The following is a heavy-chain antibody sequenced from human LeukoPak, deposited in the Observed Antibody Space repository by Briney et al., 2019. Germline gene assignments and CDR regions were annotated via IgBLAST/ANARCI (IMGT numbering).Heavy chain of an antibody. CDR1: GFKFSYYA. CDR3: AKDKIVGAIFRFDY. V-gene: IGHV3-23*01. D-gene: IGHD1-26*01. Sequence: GGSLRLSCAASGFKFSYYAMTWVRQAPGKGLEWVSGISGSGGSTDYADSVKGRFTISRDNSKNTLYLQMNSLRAEDTAVYYCAKDKIVGAIFRFDYWGQGTLVTVSS. J-gene: IGHJ4*02. CDR2: ISGSGGST.